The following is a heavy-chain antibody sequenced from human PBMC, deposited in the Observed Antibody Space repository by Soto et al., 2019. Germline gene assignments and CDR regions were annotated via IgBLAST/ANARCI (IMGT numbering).Heavy chain of an antibody. CDR2: IIPILGIA. D-gene: IGHD2-15*01. CDR1: GGTFSSYT. V-gene: IGHV1-69*02. Sequence: SVKVSCKASGGTFSSYTISWVRQAPGQGLEWMGRIIPILGIANYAQKFQGRVTITADKSTSTAYMELSSLRSEDTAVYYCARSRPNCSGGSCRFDYWGQGTLVTVSS. CDR3: ARSRPNCSGGSCRFDY. J-gene: IGHJ4*02.